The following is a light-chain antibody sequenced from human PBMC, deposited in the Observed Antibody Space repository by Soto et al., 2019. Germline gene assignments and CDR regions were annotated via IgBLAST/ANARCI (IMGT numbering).Light chain of an antibody. CDR3: QQYATSPHT. CDR1: QTVARNF. CDR2: GAS. J-gene: IGKJ4*01. Sequence: PGARATLSCRASQTVARNFVAWYQQKPGQTPRLLIHGASNRATGIPERISGSGSGTDFTLIISRLEPADFAVYYCQQYATSPHTFGGGTKVEIK. V-gene: IGKV3-20*01.